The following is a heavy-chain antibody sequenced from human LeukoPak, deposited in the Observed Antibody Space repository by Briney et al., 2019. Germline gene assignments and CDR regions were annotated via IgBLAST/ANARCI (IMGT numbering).Heavy chain of an antibody. J-gene: IGHJ4*02. CDR2: ISAYNGNT. D-gene: IGHD4-23*01. CDR1: GYTFTSYG. V-gene: IGHV1-18*01. Sequence: ASVKVSCKASGYTFTSYGISWVRQAPGQGLEWMGWISAYNGNTNYAQKLQGRVTMTTDTSTSTAYMELRSLRSDDTAVYYCARDHRGYPTVVTPVDYWGQGTLVTVSS. CDR3: ARDHRGYPTVVTPVDY.